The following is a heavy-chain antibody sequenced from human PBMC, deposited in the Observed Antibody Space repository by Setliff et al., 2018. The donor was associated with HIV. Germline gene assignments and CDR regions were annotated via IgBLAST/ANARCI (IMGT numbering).Heavy chain of an antibody. D-gene: IGHD3-22*01. Sequence: GASVKVSCKVSGYTLTELSRHWVRQAPGKGLEWMGGFDPEDGETIYAQKFQGRVTMTEDTSTDTAYMELSSLRSEDTAVYYCATSSPVGPWLPSHDAFDIWGQGTVVTV. CDR2: FDPEDGET. CDR3: ATSSPVGPWLPSHDAFDI. V-gene: IGHV1-24*01. CDR1: GYTLTELS. J-gene: IGHJ3*02.